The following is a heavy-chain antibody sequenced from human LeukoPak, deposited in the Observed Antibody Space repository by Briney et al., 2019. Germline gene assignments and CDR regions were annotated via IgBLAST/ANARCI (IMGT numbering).Heavy chain of an antibody. V-gene: IGHV3-15*01. J-gene: IGHJ4*02. CDR2: IKSGTDGGTT. CDR3: TTPDSSVSKWRLSY. CDR1: GFTFNNAW. D-gene: IGHD3-22*01. Sequence: GGSLRLSCAASGFTFNNAWMSWVRQAPGKGLEWVCRIKSGTDGGTTDYVAPVKGRFTISRDDSKNTLYLQMNSLKTEDTAVYYCTTPDSSVSKWRLSYWGQGTLVTVSS.